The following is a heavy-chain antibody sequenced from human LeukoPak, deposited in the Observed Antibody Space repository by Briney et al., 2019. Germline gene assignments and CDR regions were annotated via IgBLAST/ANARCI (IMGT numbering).Heavy chain of an antibody. V-gene: IGHV3-23*01. J-gene: IGHJ4*02. CDR3: AKSLDYGGNRARLDF. CDR2: ISGSGDST. CDR1: GFTFSSYG. Sequence: GGSLRLSCAASGFTFSSYGMSWVRQAPGKGLEWVSAISGSGDSTNYARSVKGRFTVSRDNSKNTLYLQMNSLRVDDTAVYYCAKSLDYGGNRARLDFWGQGTLVTVSS. D-gene: IGHD4-23*01.